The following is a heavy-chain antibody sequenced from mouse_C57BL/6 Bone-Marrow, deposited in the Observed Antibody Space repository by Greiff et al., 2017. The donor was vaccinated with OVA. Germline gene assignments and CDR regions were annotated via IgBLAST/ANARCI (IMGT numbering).Heavy chain of an antibody. J-gene: IGHJ4*01. CDR1: GFTFSDYY. V-gene: IGHV5-16*01. Sequence: DVKLVESEGGLVQPGSSMKLSCTASGFTFSDYYMAWVRQVPEKGLEWVANINYDGSSTYYLDSLKSRFIISRDNAKNILYLQMSSLKSEDTATYYCARALYYDYDEGYYAMDYWGQGTSVTVSS. D-gene: IGHD2-4*01. CDR3: ARALYYDYDEGYYAMDY. CDR2: INYDGSST.